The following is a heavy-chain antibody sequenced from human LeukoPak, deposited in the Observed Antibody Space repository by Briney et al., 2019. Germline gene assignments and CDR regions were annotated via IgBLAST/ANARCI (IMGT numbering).Heavy chain of an antibody. V-gene: IGHV4-61*08. Sequence: SQTMSLTCTVSGGSISSGGYYWSWIRQHPGKGLEWIGYIYYSGTTHYNPSLKSRVTISVDTSNNQFSLKLSSVTAADTAVYYCARGCSAGTPHNWFDPWGQGTLVTVSS. J-gene: IGHJ5*02. D-gene: IGHD6-13*01. CDR2: IYYSGTT. CDR3: ARGCSAGTPHNWFDP. CDR1: GGSISSGGYY.